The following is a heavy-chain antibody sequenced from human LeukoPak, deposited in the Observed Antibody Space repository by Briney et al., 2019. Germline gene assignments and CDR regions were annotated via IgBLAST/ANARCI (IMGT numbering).Heavy chain of an antibody. CDR3: ATEAYCGGDCYSYNWFDP. CDR2: FDPEDGET. CDR1: GYTLTELS. D-gene: IGHD2-21*02. Sequence: ASVKVSCKVSGYTLTELSMHWVRQAPGKGLEWMGGFDPEDGETIYAQKFQGRVTMTEDTSTDTAYMELSSLRSEDTAVYYCATEAYCGGDCYSYNWFDPWGQGTLATVSS. V-gene: IGHV1-24*01. J-gene: IGHJ5*02.